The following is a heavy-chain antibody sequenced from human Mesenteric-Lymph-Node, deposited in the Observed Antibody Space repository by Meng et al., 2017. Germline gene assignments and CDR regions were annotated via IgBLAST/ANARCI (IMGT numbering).Heavy chain of an antibody. CDR2: INPNTGDT. Sequence: QVQLVQSGAEWKKPGASVKVSCKASGYTFNVYVINWVRQAPGQGLEWMGRINPNTGDTNYAQKFQGRVTMTRDTSISTGYMELSGLRSDDTAIYYCARDGLYCCGGKCYPIHWGQGTLVTVSS. CDR1: GYTFNVYV. D-gene: IGHD2-15*01. V-gene: IGHV1-2*06. CDR3: ARDGLYCCGGKCYPIH. J-gene: IGHJ4*02.